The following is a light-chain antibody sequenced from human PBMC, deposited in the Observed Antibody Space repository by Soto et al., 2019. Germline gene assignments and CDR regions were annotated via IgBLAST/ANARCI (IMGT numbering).Light chain of an antibody. CDR3: SSFTGASTI. V-gene: IGLV2-8*01. J-gene: IGLJ1*01. CDR2: EVT. Sequence: QSVLTQPPSASGSPGQSVTISCTGTSSDVGVYNYVSWYQQHPGKAPKLVIYEVTKRPSGVPDRFSGSKSGNTASLTVSGLQAEDEADYYCSSFTGASTIFGTGTKVTV. CDR1: SSDVGVYNY.